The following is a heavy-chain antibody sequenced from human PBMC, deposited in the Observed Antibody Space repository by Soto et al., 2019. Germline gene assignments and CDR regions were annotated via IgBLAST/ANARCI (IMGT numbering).Heavy chain of an antibody. D-gene: IGHD3-9*01. CDR3: ARYGNDILPGYYRNPYYYYGMHV. J-gene: IGHJ6*02. V-gene: IGHV1-2*04. Sequence: ASVKVSCKASGYTFTGYYMHWVRQAPGQELEWMGWINPNSGGTNYAQKFQGWVTMTSDTSISTAYMELSRLRSDDTAVYYCARYGNDILPGYYRNPYYYYGMHVWGRGTTFTVSS. CDR2: INPNSGGT. CDR1: GYTFTGYY.